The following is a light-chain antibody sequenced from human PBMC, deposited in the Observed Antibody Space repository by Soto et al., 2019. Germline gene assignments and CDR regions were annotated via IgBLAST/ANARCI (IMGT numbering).Light chain of an antibody. J-gene: IGLJ1*01. V-gene: IGLV2-14*01. CDR1: YSDVGGYKH. CDR2: DAT. CDR3: SSYTSSTTLYV. Sequence: SALTQPASVSASPGQSITISCIGSYSDVGGYKHVAWYQQYPGKAPKLIIYDATSRPSGISSRFSGSKSGNTASLTISGLQADDEADYYCSSYTSSTTLYVFGTGTKLTVL.